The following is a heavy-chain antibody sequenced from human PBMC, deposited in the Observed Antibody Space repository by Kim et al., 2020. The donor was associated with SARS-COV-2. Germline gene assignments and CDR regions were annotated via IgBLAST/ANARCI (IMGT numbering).Heavy chain of an antibody. D-gene: IGHD3-9*01. V-gene: IGHV4-31*03. Sequence: SETLSLTCTVSGGSISSGGYYWSWIRQHPGKGLEWIGYIYYSGSTYYNPSLKSRVTISVDTSMNQFSLKLSSVTAADTAVYYCARDKGLTGYYYYFDYWGQETLVTVSS. CDR1: GGSISSGGYY. CDR2: IYYSGST. J-gene: IGHJ4*02. CDR3: ARDKGLTGYYYYFDY.